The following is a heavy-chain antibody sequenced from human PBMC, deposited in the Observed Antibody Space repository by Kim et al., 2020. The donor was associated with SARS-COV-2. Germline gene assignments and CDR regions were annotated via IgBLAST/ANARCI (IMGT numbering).Heavy chain of an antibody. CDR2: INHSGST. V-gene: IGHV4-34*01. CDR3: ARDRFLGNYDILTGYDNWFDP. J-gene: IGHJ5*02. Sequence: SETLSLTCAVYGGSFSGYYWSWIRQPPGKGLEWFGEINHSGSTNYNPSLKSRVTIPVDTSKNQFSLKLSSVTAADTAVYYCARDRFLGNYDILTGYDNWFDPWGQGTLVTVSS. CDR1: GGSFSGYY. D-gene: IGHD3-9*01.